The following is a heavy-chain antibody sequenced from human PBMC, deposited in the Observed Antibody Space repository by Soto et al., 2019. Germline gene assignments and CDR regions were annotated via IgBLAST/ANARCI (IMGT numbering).Heavy chain of an antibody. Sequence: QVRLEESGGGVVQPGRSLRLSCAASGFSVYNYGIHWVRQAPGKGLEWVAVIWYDGSSKYYADSVMGRFTISRDNSKNTVYLQMDSLRVEDTAVYYCARDPPPLMASGGGSHDAFDIWGQGTMVIVSS. CDR2: IWYDGSSK. D-gene: IGHD2-15*01. CDR1: GFSVYNYG. V-gene: IGHV3-33*01. CDR3: ARDPPPLMASGGGSHDAFDI. J-gene: IGHJ3*02.